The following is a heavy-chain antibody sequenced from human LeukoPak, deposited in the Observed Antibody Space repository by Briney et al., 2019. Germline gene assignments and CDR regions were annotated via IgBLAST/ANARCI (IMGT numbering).Heavy chain of an antibody. V-gene: IGHV1-58*02. CDR3: ARGGNYDSSGYYKLDY. CDR1: GFTFTSSA. J-gene: IGHJ4*02. CDR2: IVVGSGNT. Sequence: ASVKVSCKASGFTFTSSAMQWVRQARGQRLEWIGWIVVGSGNTNYGQKFQERVTITRDMSTSTAYMELSSLRSEDTAVYYCARGGNYDSSGYYKLDYWGQGTLVTVSS. D-gene: IGHD3-22*01.